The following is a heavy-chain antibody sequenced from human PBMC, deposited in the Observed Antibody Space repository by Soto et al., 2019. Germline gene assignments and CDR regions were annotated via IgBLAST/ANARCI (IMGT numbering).Heavy chain of an antibody. CDR1: GGSISSYY. CDR2: IYYSGST. CDR3: AREMVRGVPSY. V-gene: IGHV4-59*01. J-gene: IGHJ4*02. Sequence: PSETLSLTCTVSGGSISSYYWSWIRQPPGKGLEWIGYIYYSGSTNYNPSLKSRVTISVDTSKNQFSLKLSSVTAADTAVYYCAREMVRGVPSYWGQGTLVTVSS. D-gene: IGHD3-10*01.